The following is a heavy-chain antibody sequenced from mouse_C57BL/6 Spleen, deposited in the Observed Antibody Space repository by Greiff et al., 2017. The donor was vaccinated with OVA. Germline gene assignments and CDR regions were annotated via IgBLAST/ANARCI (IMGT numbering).Heavy chain of an antibody. D-gene: IGHD3-2*02. CDR3: ARRTAQATFFDY. CDR1: GYAFSSSW. CDR2: IYPGDGDT. V-gene: IGHV1-82*01. J-gene: IGHJ2*01. Sequence: QVQLQQSGPELVKPGASVKISCKASGYAFSSSWMNWVKQRPGKGLEWIGRIYPGDGDTNYNGKFKGKATLTADKSSSTAYMQLNSLTSEDSAVYFCARRTAQATFFDYWGQGTTLTVSS.